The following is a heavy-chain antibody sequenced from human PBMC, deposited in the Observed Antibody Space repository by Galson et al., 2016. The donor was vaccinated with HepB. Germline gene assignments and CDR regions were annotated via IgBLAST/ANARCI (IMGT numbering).Heavy chain of an antibody. CDR3: ARIEWGREVY. J-gene: IGHJ4*02. CDR1: GFTFSHYT. D-gene: IGHD5-12*01. Sequence: SLRLSCAASGFTFSHYTINWVRQAPGKGLEWISYISSSGGTIYYADSVKGRFTISRDNLKNSLYLQMNSLRDEDTAVYYCARIEWGREVYWGQGTLVTVSS. V-gene: IGHV3-48*02. CDR2: ISSSGGTI.